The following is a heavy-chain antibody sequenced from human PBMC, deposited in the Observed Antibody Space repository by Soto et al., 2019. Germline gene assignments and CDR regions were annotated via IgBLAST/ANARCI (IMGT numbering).Heavy chain of an antibody. CDR3: ARSGRSNYYYGMAV. Sequence: QVQLVQSGAEVKKPGASVKVSCKASGYNFNNYGISWVRQAPGQGLEWMGWISAYNANTNYAQKLQGRVTMTTDTXXSTDYVGLRSLRSDDTAVYYCARSGRSNYYYGMAVWGQGTTVTVSS. CDR1: GYNFNNYG. V-gene: IGHV1-18*01. J-gene: IGHJ6*02. D-gene: IGHD1-26*01. CDR2: ISAYNANT.